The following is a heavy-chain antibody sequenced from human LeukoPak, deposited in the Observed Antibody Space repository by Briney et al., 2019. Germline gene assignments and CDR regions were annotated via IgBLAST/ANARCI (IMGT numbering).Heavy chain of an antibody. CDR1: GGSISSSNW. CDR2: IYHSGST. J-gene: IGHJ5*02. D-gene: IGHD6-13*01. CDR3: ASTPGIAAAGLFYWFDP. Sequence: PSETLSLTCAVSGGSISSSNWWSWVRPPPGKGLEWIGEIYHSGSTNYNPSLKSRVTISVDKSKNQFSLKLSSVSAADTAVYYCASTPGIAAAGLFYWFDPWGQGTLVTVSS. V-gene: IGHV4-4*02.